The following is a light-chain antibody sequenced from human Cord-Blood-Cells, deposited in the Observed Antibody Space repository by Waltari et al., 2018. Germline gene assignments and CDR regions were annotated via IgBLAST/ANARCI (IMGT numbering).Light chain of an antibody. CDR2: EGS. V-gene: IGLV2-23*01. Sequence: QSALTQSASVSGSPGQSITISCTGTSSDVGSYNLVSWYQQHPGKAPKLMIYEGSKRPSGVSNRFSGSKSGNTASLTISGLQAEDEADYYCCSYAPWVFGGGTKLTVL. J-gene: IGLJ3*02. CDR1: SSDVGSYNL. CDR3: CSYAPWV.